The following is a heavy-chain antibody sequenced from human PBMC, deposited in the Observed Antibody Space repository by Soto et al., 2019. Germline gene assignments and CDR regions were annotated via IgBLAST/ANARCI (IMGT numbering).Heavy chain of an antibody. D-gene: IGHD2-15*01. CDR2: INPNSGGT. J-gene: IGHJ4*02. V-gene: IGHV1-2*02. Sequence: ASVKVSCKASGYTFTGYYMHWVRQAPGQGLEWMGWINPNSGGTNYAQKFQGRVTMTRDTSISTAYMELSRLRSDDTAVYYCARVNVVVVPATREYYFDYWGQGTLVTVSS. CDR3: ARVNVVVVPATREYYFDY. CDR1: GYTFTGYY.